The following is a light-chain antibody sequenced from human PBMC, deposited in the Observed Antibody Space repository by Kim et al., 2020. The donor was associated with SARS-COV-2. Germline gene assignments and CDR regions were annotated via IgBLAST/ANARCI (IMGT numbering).Light chain of an antibody. CDR3: QQYGSSPRT. J-gene: IGKJ2*01. V-gene: IGKV3-20*01. CDR2: GAS. Sequence: LSPGERATLSARASLSVTSSDLAWYQQRPGQAPRLLIYGASSRATGIPDRFSGSGSGTDFTLTISRLEPEDFAVYYCQQYGSSPRTFGQGTKLEI. CDR1: LSVTSSD.